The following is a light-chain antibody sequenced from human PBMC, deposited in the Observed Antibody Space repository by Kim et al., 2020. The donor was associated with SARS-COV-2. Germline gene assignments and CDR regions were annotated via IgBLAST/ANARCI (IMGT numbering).Light chain of an antibody. V-gene: IGKV3-20*01. CDR2: ASS. CDR3: QLFSSSPPAYT. J-gene: IGKJ2*01. Sequence: PGELPTPARRASQSVNVTYAACAQQNRRQAPTLLVFASSSGAAGTPDRFSGSGAGTDFSLTISRVEPDDFAVYYCQLFSSSPPAYTFGQGTKLEI. CDR1: QSVNVTY.